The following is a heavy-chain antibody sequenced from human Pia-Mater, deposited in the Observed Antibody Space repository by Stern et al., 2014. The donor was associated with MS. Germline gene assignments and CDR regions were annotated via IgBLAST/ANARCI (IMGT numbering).Heavy chain of an antibody. D-gene: IGHD2-15*01. Sequence: MQLVESGGGVVQPGMSLRLSCAASGFTLRSYGMHWVRQAPGKGLEWVAVISNDGNEKYYTDSVKGRFTISRDNSKNTLYLQMNSLRTEDTAVYYCAKDRLFCSGGGCYAMDVWGQGTTVTVSS. V-gene: IGHV3-30*18. CDR1: GFTLRSYG. CDR3: AKDRLFCSGGGCYAMDV. CDR2: ISNDGNEK. J-gene: IGHJ6*02.